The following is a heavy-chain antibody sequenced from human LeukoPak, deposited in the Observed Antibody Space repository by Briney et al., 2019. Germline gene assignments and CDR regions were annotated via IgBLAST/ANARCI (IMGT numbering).Heavy chain of an antibody. Sequence: ASVKISCKASGYTFSNYFLCWVRQAPGQGLEWMGIINPSAGSTSYAQKFQGRVTMTRDTSTSTVYMQLSSLRSEDTAVYYCARAYYYDSSGYYPGGDYWGQGTLVTVSS. CDR2: INPSAGST. J-gene: IGHJ4*02. D-gene: IGHD3-22*01. V-gene: IGHV1-46*01. CDR3: ARAYYYDSSGYYPGGDY. CDR1: GYTFSNYF.